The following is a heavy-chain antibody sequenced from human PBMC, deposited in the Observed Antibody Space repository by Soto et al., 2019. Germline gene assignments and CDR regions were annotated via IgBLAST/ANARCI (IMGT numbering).Heavy chain of an antibody. V-gene: IGHV1-69*12. CDR1: GGTFNSFA. CDR2: IIPGFASP. D-gene: IGHD2-21*01. CDR3: ARDRVMRGNSYYYGMDV. J-gene: IGHJ6*02. Sequence: QVLLVQSGAEVKKPGSSMKVSCKTSGGTFNSFAISWVRLVPGQGLEWMGVIIPGFASPTYAQTLQGRVSITADESTTTAYMELSSMRSEDTAVYYCARDRVMRGNSYYYGMDVWCQGTTVTVSS.